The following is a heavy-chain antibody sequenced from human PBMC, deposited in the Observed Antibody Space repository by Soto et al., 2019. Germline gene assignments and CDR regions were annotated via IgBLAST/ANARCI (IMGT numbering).Heavy chain of an antibody. J-gene: IGHJ5*02. CDR1: GGSISSGGYY. CDR3: ARDHYRVSNWFDP. Sequence: SETLSLTCTVSGGSISSGGYYWSWIRQHPGKGLEWIGYIYYSGSTYYNPSLKSRVTISVDTSKNQFSLKLSSVTAADTAVYYCARDHYRVSNWFDPWGQGTLVTVSP. D-gene: IGHD6-13*01. CDR2: IYYSGST. V-gene: IGHV4-31*03.